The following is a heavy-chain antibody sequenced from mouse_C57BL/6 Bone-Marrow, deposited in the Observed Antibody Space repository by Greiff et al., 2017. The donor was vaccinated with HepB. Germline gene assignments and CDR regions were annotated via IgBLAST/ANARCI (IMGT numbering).Heavy chain of an antibody. Sequence: VQLQQPGAELVKPGASVKLSCKASGYTFTSYWMQWVKQRPGQGLEWIGEIDPSDSYTNYNQKFKGKATLTVDTSSSTAYMQLSSLTSEDSAVYYCASWTAQAIDYYAMDYWGQGTSVTVSS. D-gene: IGHD3-2*02. V-gene: IGHV1-50*01. CDR1: GYTFTSYW. CDR3: ASWTAQAIDYYAMDY. CDR2: IDPSDSYT. J-gene: IGHJ4*01.